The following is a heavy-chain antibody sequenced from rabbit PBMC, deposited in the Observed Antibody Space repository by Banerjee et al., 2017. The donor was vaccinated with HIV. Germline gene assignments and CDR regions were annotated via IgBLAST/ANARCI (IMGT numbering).Heavy chain of an antibody. CDR2: INSSSGNT. D-gene: IGHD7-1*01. CDR3: VRLHPGTSTYTGAFDP. V-gene: IGHV1S45*01. CDR1: GFSFSNGYV. J-gene: IGHJ2*01. Sequence: QEQLEESGGDLVKPEGSLTLTCTASGFSFSNGYVMCWVRQAPGKGLEWIACINSSSGNTVYATWAKGRFTISKTSSTTVTLQMTSLTAADTATYFCVRLHPGTSTYTGAFDPWGPGTLVTVS.